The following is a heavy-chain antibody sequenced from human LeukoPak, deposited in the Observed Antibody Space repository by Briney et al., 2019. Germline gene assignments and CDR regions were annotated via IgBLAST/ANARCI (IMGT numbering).Heavy chain of an antibody. Sequence: GGSLRLSCVASGFTFSHYSMNWVRQAPGKGLEWVSSIRFTGSYIYHADSVKGRFTISRDDAKNLLSLQMISLRAEDTAVYYCARAYYDFWSGYYNSGFDPWGQGTLVTVSS. V-gene: IGHV3-21*01. CDR3: ARAYYDFWSGYYNSGFDP. CDR2: IRFTGSYI. CDR1: GFTFSHYS. D-gene: IGHD3-3*01. J-gene: IGHJ5*02.